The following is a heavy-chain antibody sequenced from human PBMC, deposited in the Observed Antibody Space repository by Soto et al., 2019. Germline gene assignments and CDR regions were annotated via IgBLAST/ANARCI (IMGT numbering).Heavy chain of an antibody. D-gene: IGHD6-13*01. CDR1: GGSISSSSYY. J-gene: IGHJ4*02. CDR3: ARGLRGSQQLGRYFDY. CDR2: INHSGST. Sequence: SLTCTVSGGSISSSSYYWGWIRQPPGKGLEWIGGINHSGSTNYNPSLKSRVTISVDTSKNQFSLKLSSVTAADTAVYYCARGLRGSQQLGRYFDYWGQGTLVTVSS. V-gene: IGHV4-39*07.